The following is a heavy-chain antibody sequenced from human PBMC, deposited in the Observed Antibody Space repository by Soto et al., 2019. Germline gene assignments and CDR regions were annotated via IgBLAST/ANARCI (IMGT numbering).Heavy chain of an antibody. CDR3: AIDKAVAGLSRDY. J-gene: IGHJ4*02. CDR1: GFTFSSYA. D-gene: IGHD6-19*01. V-gene: IGHV3-30-3*01. CDR2: ISYDGSNK. Sequence: ESGGGVVQPGRSLRLSCAASGFTFSSYAMHWVRQAPGKGLEWVAVISYDGSNKYYADSVKGRFTISRDNCKNTLYLQMNIGKAEDTAVSCCAIDKAVAGLSRDYWGEGTLVVVSS.